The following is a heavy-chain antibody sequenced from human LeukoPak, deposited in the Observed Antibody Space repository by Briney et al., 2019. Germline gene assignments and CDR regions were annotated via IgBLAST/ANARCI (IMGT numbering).Heavy chain of an antibody. CDR3: ARVDSSGYYAQPYYFDY. CDR1: GYTFSSYS. D-gene: IGHD3-22*01. V-gene: IGHV1-18*01. CDR2: ISTNNGNT. J-gene: IGHJ4*02. Sequence: ASVKVSCKASGYTFSSYSITWVRQAPGQGLECMGWISTNNGNTNYAQNLQGRVTMTTDTSTSTAYMELRSLRSDDTAVYYCARVDSSGYYAQPYYFDYWGQGTLVTVSS.